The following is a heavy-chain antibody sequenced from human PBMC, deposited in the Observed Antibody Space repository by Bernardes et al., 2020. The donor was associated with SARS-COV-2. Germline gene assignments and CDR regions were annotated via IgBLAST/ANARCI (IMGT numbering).Heavy chain of an antibody. V-gene: IGHV3-30*18. CDR1: GFTFSSYG. CDR3: AKDARYYDILTGYYPRSGEYYYYYGMDV. CDR2: ISYDGSNK. Sequence: GGSLRLSCAASGFTFSSYGMHWVRQAPGKGLEWVAVISYDGSNKYYADSVKGRFTISRDNSKNTLYLQMNSLRAEDTAVYYCAKDARYYDILTGYYPRSGEYYYYYGMDVWGQGTTVTVSS. D-gene: IGHD3-9*01. J-gene: IGHJ6*02.